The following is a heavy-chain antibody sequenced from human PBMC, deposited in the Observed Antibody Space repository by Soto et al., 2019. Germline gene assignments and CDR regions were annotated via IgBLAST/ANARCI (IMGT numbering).Heavy chain of an antibody. CDR1: GGTFSSYA. CDR2: IIPIFGTA. D-gene: IGHD2-15*01. Sequence: SVKVSCKASGGTFSSYAISWVRQAPVQGLEWMGGIIPIFGTANYAQKFQGRVTITADESTSTAYMELSSLRSEDTAVYYCARDRARYCSGGSCSDFDYWGQGTLVTVSS. J-gene: IGHJ4*02. V-gene: IGHV1-69*13. CDR3: ARDRARYCSGGSCSDFDY.